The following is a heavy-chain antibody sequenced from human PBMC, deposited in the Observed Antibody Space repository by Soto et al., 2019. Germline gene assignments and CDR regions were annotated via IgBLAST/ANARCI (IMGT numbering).Heavy chain of an antibody. CDR2: ISYDGSNK. Sequence: GGSLRLSCAASGFTFSSYGMHWVRQAPGKGLEWVAVISYDGSNKYYADSVKGRFTISRDNSKNTLYLQMNSLRAEDTAVYYCAKELYCSSTSCHAKPGLGLENYYYMDVWGKGTTVTVSS. CDR1: GFTFSSYG. D-gene: IGHD2-2*01. J-gene: IGHJ6*03. V-gene: IGHV3-30*18. CDR3: AKELYCSSTSCHAKPGLGLENYYYMDV.